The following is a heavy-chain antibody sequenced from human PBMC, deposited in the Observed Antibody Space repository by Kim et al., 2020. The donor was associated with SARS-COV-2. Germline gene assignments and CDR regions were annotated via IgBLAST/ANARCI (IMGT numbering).Heavy chain of an antibody. CDR2: IYYSGIT. J-gene: IGHJ4*02. Sequence: SETLSLTCTVSGGSISSSSYYWGWIRQPPGKGLEWIGSIYYSGITYYNPSLKSRVTISVDTSKNQFSLKLSSVTAADTAVYYCARRTRLYYDSSGYTYWGQGTLVTVSS. CDR3: ARRTRLYYDSSGYTY. V-gene: IGHV4-39*01. CDR1: GGSISSSSYY. D-gene: IGHD3-22*01.